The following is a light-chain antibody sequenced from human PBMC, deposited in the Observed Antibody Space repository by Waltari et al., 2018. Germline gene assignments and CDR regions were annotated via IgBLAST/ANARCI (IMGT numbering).Light chain of an antibody. J-gene: IGLJ1*01. CDR1: SGDVGAYNY. V-gene: IGLV2-14*03. CDR3: SSYTSSSTLYV. Sequence: QSALTQPASVSGSPGPSITISCPGTSGDVGAYNYVAWYQQHPGKAPKLMIYDVSNRPSGVSNRFSGSKSGNTASLTISGLQAEDEADYYCSSYTSSSTLYVFGTGTKVTVL. CDR2: DVS.